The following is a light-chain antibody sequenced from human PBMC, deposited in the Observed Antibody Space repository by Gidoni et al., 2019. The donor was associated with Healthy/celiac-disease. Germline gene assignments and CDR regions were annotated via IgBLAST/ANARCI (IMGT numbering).Light chain of an antibody. J-gene: IGKJ4*01. V-gene: IGKV1-33*01. CDR3: QQYDNLQLT. Sequence: DIQMTQSPSSLSASVGDRVTITCQASQDSSNYLNWYQQKPGKAPQLLIYDASNLETGVPSRFSGSGSGTDFTFTISSLQPEDVATYYCQQYDNLQLTFGGGTKVEIK. CDR2: DAS. CDR1: QDSSNY.